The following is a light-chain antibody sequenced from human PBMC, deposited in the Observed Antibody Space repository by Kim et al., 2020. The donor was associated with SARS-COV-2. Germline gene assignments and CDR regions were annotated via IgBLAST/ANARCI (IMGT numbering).Light chain of an antibody. CDR1: SSDVGGYNY. J-gene: IGLJ1*01. CDR2: DVS. V-gene: IGLV2-14*04. CDR3: SSYTSSTTYV. Sequence: GQSLTISCTGTSSDVGGYNYVSWYQQHPGKAPKHMIYDVSKRPSAVSNRFSGSKSGNTASLTISGLQAEDEADYYCSSYTSSTTYVFGTGTKVTVL.